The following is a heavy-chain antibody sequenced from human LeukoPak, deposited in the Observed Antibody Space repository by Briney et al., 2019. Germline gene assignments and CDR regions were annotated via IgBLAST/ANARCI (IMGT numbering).Heavy chain of an antibody. J-gene: IGHJ3*01. CDR1: GGSLSSYY. V-gene: IGHV4-59*08. D-gene: IGHD1-14*01. Sequence: PSQSLSLTCIVAGGSLSSYYWSWIRTPLGKGLVWIGSIYNSGSANFNPFLERRVPISVDPPKDQSSRKLGSVNATRTACYYWARGAPVNHDAFDFWGQGTRVIVSA. CDR3: ARGAPVNHDAFDF. CDR2: IYNSGSA.